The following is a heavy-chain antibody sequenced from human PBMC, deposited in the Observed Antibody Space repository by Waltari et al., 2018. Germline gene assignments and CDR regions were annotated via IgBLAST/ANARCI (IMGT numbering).Heavy chain of an antibody. CDR3: VGATMELFYYYYYMDV. J-gene: IGHJ6*03. V-gene: IGHV4-38-2*02. CDR2: GYHSGST. CDR1: AYSITSGYY. Sequence: VQLQESGPGLVKPSETLSLTCTVPAYSITSGYYWGRIRQPPGKGLEWIGSGYHSGSTYYNPSLKSRVTISIDTSKNQFSLKLRSVTAADTAVYYCVGATMELFYYYYYMDVWGKGTTVTISS. D-gene: IGHD5-12*01.